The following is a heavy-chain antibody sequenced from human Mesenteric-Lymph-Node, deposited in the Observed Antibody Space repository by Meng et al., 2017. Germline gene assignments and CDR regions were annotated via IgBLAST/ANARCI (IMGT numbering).Heavy chain of an antibody. V-gene: IGHV6-1*01. J-gene: IGHJ4*02. CDR1: GDIVSSNSAA. Sequence: QQSGPGPVNTPQAPSLPVAISGDIVSSNSAAWHWIRQSPSRGLEWLGRTYYRSKWYHEYAVSVKSRITISPDTPKNQFSLQLNSMTPEDTAVYYCARGINGGCGDWGQGTLVTVSS. D-gene: IGHD4-23*01. CDR2: TYYRSKWYH. CDR3: ARGINGGCGD.